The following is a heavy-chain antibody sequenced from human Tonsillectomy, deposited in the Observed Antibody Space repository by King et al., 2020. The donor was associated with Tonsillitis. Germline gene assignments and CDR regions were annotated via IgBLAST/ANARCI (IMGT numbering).Heavy chain of an antibody. CDR3: AKAISGGGYSSGPLPFDS. Sequence: VQLVQSGGGLVQPGRSLRLSCAASGFTFDDYAMHWVRQAPGKGLEWVSGISWNSGSIGYADSVKGRFTISRDNAKNSLYLQMNSLRAEDTAVYYCAKAISGGGYSSGPLPFDSWGQGTLVTVSS. V-gene: IGHV3-9*01. D-gene: IGHD6-19*01. CDR1: GFTFDDYA. CDR2: ISWNSGSI. J-gene: IGHJ4*02.